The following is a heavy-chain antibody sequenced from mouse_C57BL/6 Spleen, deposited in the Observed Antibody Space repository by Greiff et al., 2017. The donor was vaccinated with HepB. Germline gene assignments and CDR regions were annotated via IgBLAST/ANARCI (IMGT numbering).Heavy chain of an antibody. Sequence: EVQLQQSGPELVKPGASVKISCKASGYTFTDYYMNWVKQSHGKSLEWIGDINPNNGGTSYNQKFKGKATLTVDKSSSTAYMELRSLTSEDSAVYYWASPYYSNSWFAYWGQGTLVTVSA. D-gene: IGHD2-5*01. V-gene: IGHV1-26*01. CDR3: ASPYYSNSWFAY. CDR1: GYTFTDYY. J-gene: IGHJ3*01. CDR2: INPNNGGT.